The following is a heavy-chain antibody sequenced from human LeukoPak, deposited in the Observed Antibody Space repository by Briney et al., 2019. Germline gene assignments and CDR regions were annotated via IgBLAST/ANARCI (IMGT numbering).Heavy chain of an antibody. Sequence: GGSPRLSCAASGFTFSGYWMTWVRQAPGKGLEWVANIKEDGSEKYYVDSVKGRFTMSRDNVKNSLYLQMNSLRAEDTAVYYCARVGLGVGSGRKASGFDPWGQGTLVTVSS. CDR3: ARVGLGVGSGRKASGFDP. CDR1: GFTFSGYW. CDR2: IKEDGSEK. D-gene: IGHD3-10*01. V-gene: IGHV3-7*01. J-gene: IGHJ5*02.